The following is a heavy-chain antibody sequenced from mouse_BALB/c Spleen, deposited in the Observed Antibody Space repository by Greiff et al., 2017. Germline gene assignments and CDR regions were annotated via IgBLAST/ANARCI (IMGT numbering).Heavy chain of an antibody. CDR1: GFNIKDTY. Sequence: DVQLQESGAELVKPGASVKLSCTASGFNIKDTYMHWVKQRPEQGLEWIGRIDPANGNTKYDPKFQGKATITADTSSNTAYLQLSSLTSEDTAVYYCARFTTATEAMDYWGQGTSVTVSS. V-gene: IGHV14-3*02. CDR3: ARFTTATEAMDY. J-gene: IGHJ4*01. CDR2: IDPANGNT. D-gene: IGHD1-2*01.